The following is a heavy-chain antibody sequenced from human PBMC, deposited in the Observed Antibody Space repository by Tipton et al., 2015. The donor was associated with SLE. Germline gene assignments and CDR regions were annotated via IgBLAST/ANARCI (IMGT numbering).Heavy chain of an antibody. CDR3: ALTISSSSDFQH. CDR2: IIPIFGTA. J-gene: IGHJ1*01. Sequence: QLVQSGAEVKKPGSSVKVSCKASGGTFSSYAISWVRQAPGQGLEWMGGIIPIFGTANYAQKLQGRVTMTTDTSTSTVYMELRSLRSDDTAVYYCALTISSSSDFQHWGQGTLVTVSS. V-gene: IGHV1-69*06. CDR1: GGTFSSYA. D-gene: IGHD6-6*01.